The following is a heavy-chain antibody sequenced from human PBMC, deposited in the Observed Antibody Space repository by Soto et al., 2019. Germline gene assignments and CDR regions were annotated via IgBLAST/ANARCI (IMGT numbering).Heavy chain of an antibody. J-gene: IGHJ3*02. D-gene: IGHD2-15*01. Sequence: GGSLRLSCAASGFTFSSYSMSWVRQAPGKGLEWVSAISGSGGSTYYADSVKGRFTISRDNSKNTLYLQMNSLRAEDTAVYYCAKDRGYCSGGRCYSRLLGRYAFDIWGQGTMVTVSS. V-gene: IGHV3-23*01. CDR2: ISGSGGST. CDR1: GFTFSSYS. CDR3: AKDRGYCSGGRCYSRLLGRYAFDI.